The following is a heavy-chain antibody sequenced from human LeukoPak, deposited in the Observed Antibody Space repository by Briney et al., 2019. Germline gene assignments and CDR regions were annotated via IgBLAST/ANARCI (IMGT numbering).Heavy chain of an antibody. CDR3: ARSRDSGYFDY. CDR2: IIPIFGTA. CDR1: GGTFSSYA. D-gene: IGHD2-15*01. J-gene: IGHJ4*02. V-gene: IGHV1-69*05. Sequence: ASVTVSCKASGGTFSSYAISWVRQAPGQGLEWMGGIIPIFGTANYAQKFQGRVTITTDESTSTAYMELSSLRSEDTAVYYCARSRDSGYFDYWGQGTLVTVSS.